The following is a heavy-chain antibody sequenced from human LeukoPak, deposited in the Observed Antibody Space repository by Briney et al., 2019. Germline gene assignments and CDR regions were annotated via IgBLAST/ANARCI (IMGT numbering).Heavy chain of an antibody. V-gene: IGHV1-2*02. Sequence: ASVKVSCKASGYTFTGYYMHWVRQAPGQGLEWMGWINPNSGGTNYAQKFQGRVTMTRDTFISTAYMELSRLRSDDTAVYYCARVSYCGGDCYNRYFDYWGQGTLVTVSS. CDR3: ARVSYCGGDCYNRYFDY. D-gene: IGHD2-21*02. J-gene: IGHJ4*02. CDR2: INPNSGGT. CDR1: GYTFTGYY.